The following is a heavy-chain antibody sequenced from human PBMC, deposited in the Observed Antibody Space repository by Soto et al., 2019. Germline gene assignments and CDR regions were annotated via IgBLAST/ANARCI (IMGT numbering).Heavy chain of an antibody. V-gene: IGHV3-23*01. CDR1: GFTFSSYA. D-gene: IGHD1-7*01. CDR3: AKEMADWNYSPGVMVGLAPWFDP. CDR2: ISGSGGST. Sequence: GGSLRLSCAASGFTFSSYAMSWVRQAPGKGLEWVSAISGSGGSTYYADSVKGRFTISRDNSKNTLYLQMNSLRAEDTAVYYCAKEMADWNYSPGVMVGLAPWFDPWGQGTLVTVSS. J-gene: IGHJ5*02.